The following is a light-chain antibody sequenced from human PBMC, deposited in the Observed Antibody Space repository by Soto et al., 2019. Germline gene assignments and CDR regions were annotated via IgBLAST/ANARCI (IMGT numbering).Light chain of an antibody. V-gene: IGKV1-5*01. CDR3: QQYNSHPYA. Sequence: DIQMTQYPSTLSASVGDRVTITCRASQTISSWLAWYQQKPGKAPELLIYDASTLHSGVPSRFSGNESGTEFTLTINSLQPDDFATYYCQQYNSHPYAFGHGTKLEIK. J-gene: IGKJ2*01. CDR2: DAS. CDR1: QTISSW.